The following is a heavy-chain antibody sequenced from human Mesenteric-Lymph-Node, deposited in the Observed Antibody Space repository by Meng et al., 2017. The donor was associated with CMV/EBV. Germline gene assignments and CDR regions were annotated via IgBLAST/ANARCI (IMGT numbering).Heavy chain of an antibody. Sequence: GESLKISCTASGFTFSTYTLNWVRQAPGKGLEWVAIVWHDGSKKYYTDSVKGRFTIFRDNSKSTLFLQMNSLRVEDTAMYYCAKDGESEDRYGEGWGQGTMVTVSS. CDR3: AKDGESEDRYGEG. V-gene: IGHV3-33*06. J-gene: IGHJ3*01. CDR2: VWHDGSKK. CDR1: GFTFSTYT. D-gene: IGHD3-10*01.